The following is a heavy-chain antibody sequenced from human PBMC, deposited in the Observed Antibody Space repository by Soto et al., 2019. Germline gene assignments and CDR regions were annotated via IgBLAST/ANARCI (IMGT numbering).Heavy chain of an antibody. CDR2: IYWDDDK. CDR3: AHRVLRTVLGVVTTTEIYFDF. J-gene: IGHJ4*02. CDR1: GFSLTTSGVG. D-gene: IGHD3-3*01. Sequence: QITLNESGPTVVRPTETLTLTCRFSGFSLTTSGVGVCWIRQSPGKAPEWLALIYWDDDKRYSASLKSRLTLTTDTSKNQVVLTVSDLDPTDTATYYCAHRVLRTVLGVVTTTEIYFDFWGQGTPVAVSS. V-gene: IGHV2-5*02.